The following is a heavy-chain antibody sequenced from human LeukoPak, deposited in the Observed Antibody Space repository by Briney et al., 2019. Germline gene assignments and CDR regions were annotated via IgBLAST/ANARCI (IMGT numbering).Heavy chain of an antibody. D-gene: IGHD3-16*02. Sequence: ASVKVSCKASGYTFTSYAMNWVRQAPGQGLEWMGWINTNTGNPTYAQGFTGRFVFSLDTSVSTAYLQISSLKAEDTAVYYCARVSYDYVWGSYRYTKFDYWGQGTLVTVSS. J-gene: IGHJ4*02. CDR1: GYTFTSYA. V-gene: IGHV7-4-1*02. CDR2: INTNTGNP. CDR3: ARVSYDYVWGSYRYTKFDY.